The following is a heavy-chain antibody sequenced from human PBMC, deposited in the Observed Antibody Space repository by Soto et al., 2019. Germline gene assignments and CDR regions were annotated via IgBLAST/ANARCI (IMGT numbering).Heavy chain of an antibody. CDR2: ISYDGSNK. Sequence: GGSLRLSCAASGFTFSSYGMHWVRQAPGKGLEWVAVISYDGSNKYYADSVKGRFTISRDNSKNTLYLQMNSLRAEDTAVYYCAKDLDGEVGAIDYWGQGTLVTVSS. D-gene: IGHD1-26*01. V-gene: IGHV3-30*18. CDR3: AKDLDGEVGAIDY. CDR1: GFTFSSYG. J-gene: IGHJ4*02.